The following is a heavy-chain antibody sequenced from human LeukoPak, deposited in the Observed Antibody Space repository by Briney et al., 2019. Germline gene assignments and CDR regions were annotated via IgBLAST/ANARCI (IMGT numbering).Heavy chain of an antibody. CDR1: GYTLTGYY. V-gene: IGHV1-2*02. CDR2: INPNSGGT. CDR3: ARFPFAPYSNSWYEVDY. Sequence: ASVKVSCKASGYTLTGYYMHWVRQAPGQGLEWMGWINPNSGGTNYAQKFQGRVTMTRDTSINTAYMELSRLRSDDTAVYYCARFPFAPYSNSWYEVDYWGQGTLVTVSS. J-gene: IGHJ4*02. D-gene: IGHD6-13*01.